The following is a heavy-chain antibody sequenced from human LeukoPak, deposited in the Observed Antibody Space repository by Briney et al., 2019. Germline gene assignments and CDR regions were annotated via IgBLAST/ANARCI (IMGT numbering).Heavy chain of an antibody. CDR2: ISNSAGST. V-gene: IGHV3-23*01. CDR3: AKRASGSGTSLYYFDY. Sequence: GGSLRLSCVASGFTFSTYGMHWVRQAPGKGLEWVSVISNSAGSTFYADSVKGRFTISRDNSKNTLYLQMNSLRAEDTAVYYCAKRASGSGTSLYYFDYWGQGTLVTVSS. J-gene: IGHJ4*02. CDR1: GFTFSTYG. D-gene: IGHD3-10*01.